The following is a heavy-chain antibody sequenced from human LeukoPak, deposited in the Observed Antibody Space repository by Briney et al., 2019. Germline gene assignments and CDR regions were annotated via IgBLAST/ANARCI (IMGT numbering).Heavy chain of an antibody. J-gene: IGHJ4*02. Sequence: PGGSLRLSCAASGFTFSSYWMSWVRQAPGKGLEWVANIKQDGSEKYYVDSVKGRFTISRDNAKNSLYLQMNSLRAEDTAVYYCARDLVVAADCYDYWGQGTLVTVSS. CDR3: ARDLVVAADCYDY. CDR2: IKQDGSEK. V-gene: IGHV3-7*01. D-gene: IGHD2-15*01. CDR1: GFTFSSYW.